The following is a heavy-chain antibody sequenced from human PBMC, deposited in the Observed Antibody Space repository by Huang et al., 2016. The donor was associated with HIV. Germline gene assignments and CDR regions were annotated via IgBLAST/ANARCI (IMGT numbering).Heavy chain of an antibody. V-gene: IGHV3-23*01. CDR2: IGGGGGST. J-gene: IGHJ4*02. Sequence: EVQLLESGGGLVQPGGSLRLSCAASGFTFSSYAMGWVRPAPGKGLEWVSGIGGGGGSTYYADSVKGRFTISRDNSKNTLYLQMNSLRAEDAAVYYCAKDPYSSSWFDHFDYWGQGTLVTVSS. CDR3: AKDPYSSSWFDHFDY. D-gene: IGHD6-13*01. CDR1: GFTFSSYA.